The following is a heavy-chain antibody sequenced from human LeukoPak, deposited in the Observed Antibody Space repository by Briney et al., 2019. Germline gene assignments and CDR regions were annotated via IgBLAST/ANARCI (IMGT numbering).Heavy chain of an antibody. Sequence: GESLKISCKGSGYSFTNYWIGWVRQMPGKGLEWMGMIYPGDSETIYSPSFQGQVTISADNSISTAYLQWSNLKASDTAIYYCARRDYYDSRTSTRAAFDMWGQGTMVTVSS. CDR2: IYPGDSET. D-gene: IGHD3-22*01. CDR1: GYSFTNYW. J-gene: IGHJ3*02. CDR3: ARRDYYDSRTSTRAAFDM. V-gene: IGHV5-51*01.